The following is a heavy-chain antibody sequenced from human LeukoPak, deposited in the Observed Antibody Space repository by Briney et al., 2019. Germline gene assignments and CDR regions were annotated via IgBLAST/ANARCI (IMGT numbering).Heavy chain of an antibody. V-gene: IGHV3-74*01. Sequence: GGSLRLSCAASGFTFSSYWMHWVRQAPGKGLVWVSHINSDGSSTTYADSVKGRFTISRDNARNTLYLQMNSLRAEDTAVYYCARDDVVSGTGWGDYWGQGTLVTVSS. CDR1: GFTFSSYW. D-gene: IGHD5/OR15-5a*01. J-gene: IGHJ4*02. CDR2: INSDGSST. CDR3: ARDDVVSGTGWGDY.